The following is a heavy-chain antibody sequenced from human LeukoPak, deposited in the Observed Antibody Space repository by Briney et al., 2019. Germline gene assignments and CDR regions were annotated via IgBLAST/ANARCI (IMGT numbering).Heavy chain of an antibody. CDR3: ARDYTS. CDR1: GGSFSGYY. CDR2: ITHSGST. J-gene: IGHJ3*01. Sequence: SETLSLTCAVYGGSFSGYYWSWIRHPPGKGLEWIGEITHSGSTNYNSSLKSRVTISVDTSKNQFSLKLNSVIAADTAVYYCARDYTSWGQGTMVTVSS. D-gene: IGHD4-11*01. V-gene: IGHV4-34*01.